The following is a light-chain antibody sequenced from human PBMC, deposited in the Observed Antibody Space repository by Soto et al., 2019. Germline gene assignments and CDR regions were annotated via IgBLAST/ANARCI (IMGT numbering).Light chain of an antibody. CDR2: DAS. Sequence: EIVLTQSPATLSLSPGERATLSCRASQSVSNYLAWYQQKPGQAPRLLIYDASKRVTGIPARFTGSGSGTDFTLTISSLEPEDFGVYYCQQRSNWPPTWTFGQGTKVEIK. J-gene: IGKJ1*01. CDR3: QQRSNWPPTWT. CDR1: QSVSNY. V-gene: IGKV3-11*01.